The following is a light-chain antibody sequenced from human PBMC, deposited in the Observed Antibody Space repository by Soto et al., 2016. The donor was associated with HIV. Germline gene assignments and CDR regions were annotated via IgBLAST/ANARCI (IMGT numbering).Light chain of an antibody. J-gene: IGLJ3*02. CDR3: HSADSSETYWV. CDR1: ALPKYD. CDR2: KDT. Sequence: SYELTQPPSVSVSPGQPANITCFGDALPKYDVYWYQQKSGQAPVLVIYKDTERPSEIPQRFSGSSSGATVTLTISGVQAEDEADYYCHSADSSETYWVFGGGTKLSVL. V-gene: IGLV3-25*03.